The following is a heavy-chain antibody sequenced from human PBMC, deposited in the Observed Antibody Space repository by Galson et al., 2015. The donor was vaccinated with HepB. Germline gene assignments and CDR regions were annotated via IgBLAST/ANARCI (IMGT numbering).Heavy chain of an antibody. CDR1: GYTFSSYS. CDR3: ARGAVVVAVGATENNWFDP. CDR2: ISPHNRYT. D-gene: IGHD2-15*01. J-gene: IGHJ5*02. Sequence: SVKVSCKASGYTFSSYSITWVRQAPGQGLEWVGWISPHNRYTNYAQNFQGRVTMTTATSTNTAYMELRSLRSDDTAIYYCARGAVVVAVGATENNWFDPWGRGTLVTVSS. V-gene: IGHV1-18*01.